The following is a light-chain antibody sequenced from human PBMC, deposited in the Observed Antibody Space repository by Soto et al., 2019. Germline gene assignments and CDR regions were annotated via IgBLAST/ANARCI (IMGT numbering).Light chain of an antibody. CDR3: SSYTSSSTPHVV. V-gene: IGLV2-14*01. CDR1: TSDVGGYNY. CDR2: DVS. Sequence: QSALTQPASVSGSPGQSITISCTGTTSDVGGYNYVSWYQQHPGKAPKLMIYDVSNRPSGVSNRFSGSKSGNTASLTISGLQAEDEADYYCSSYTSSSTPHVVFGGGTKLTVL. J-gene: IGLJ2*01.